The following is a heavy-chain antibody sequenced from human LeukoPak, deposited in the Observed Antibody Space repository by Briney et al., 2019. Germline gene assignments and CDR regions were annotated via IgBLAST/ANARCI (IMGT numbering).Heavy chain of an antibody. CDR3: ARASAGLDF. CDR1: GFTFSSYW. J-gene: IGHJ4*02. CDR2: TNSDGSST. Sequence: GGSLRLSCAASGFTFSSYWMYWVRQAPGKGLVWVPRTNSDGSSTSYADSVKGRFTISRDNAKNTLYLQMNSLRAEDTAVYYCARASAGLDFWGQGTLVTVSS. V-gene: IGHV3-74*01. D-gene: IGHD6-25*01.